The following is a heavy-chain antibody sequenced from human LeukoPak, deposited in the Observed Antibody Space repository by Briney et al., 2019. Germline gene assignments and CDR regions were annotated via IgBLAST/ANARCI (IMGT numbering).Heavy chain of an antibody. CDR3: ARQAISGSYFGSAFDI. Sequence: NRGESLKISCKGSGNRFTTYWIGWVRQMPGKGLEWMGIIYPGDSDTRYSPSFQGQVTISADKSISTAYLQWSSLKASDTAMYYCARQAISGSYFGSAFDIWGQGTMVTVSS. CDR2: IYPGDSDT. D-gene: IGHD1-26*01. J-gene: IGHJ3*02. V-gene: IGHV5-51*01. CDR1: GNRFTTYW.